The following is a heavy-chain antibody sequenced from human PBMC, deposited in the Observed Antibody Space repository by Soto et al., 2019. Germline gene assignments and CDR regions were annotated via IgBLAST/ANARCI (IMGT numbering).Heavy chain of an antibody. CDR2: IYYSGST. CDR1: GGSISSYY. Sequence: QVQLQESGPGLVKPSETLSLTCTVSGGSISSYYWSWIRQPPGKGLEWIGYIYYSGSTNYNPSLKSRVTISVDTSKNPFSLKLSSVTAADTAVYYCARVSQLLGGSCYFDYWGQGTLVTVSS. D-gene: IGHD2-15*01. V-gene: IGHV4-59*01. J-gene: IGHJ4*02. CDR3: ARVSQLLGGSCYFDY.